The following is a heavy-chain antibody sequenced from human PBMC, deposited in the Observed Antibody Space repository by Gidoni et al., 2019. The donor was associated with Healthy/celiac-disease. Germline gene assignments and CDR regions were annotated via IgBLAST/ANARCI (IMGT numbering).Heavy chain of an antibody. D-gene: IGHD2-2*01. CDR2: INHSGST. V-gene: IGHV4-34*01. J-gene: IGHJ5*02. CDR3: ARWVGDIVVVPAASPTYNWFDP. CDR1: GGSFSGYY. Sequence: QVQLQQWGAALVKPSETLSLTGAVYGGSFSGYYWRWPRQPPGQGLECIGEINHSGSTNYNPALKSRITISVDTSKNQFSLKLSSVTAADTAVYYCARWVGDIVVVPAASPTYNWFDPWGQGTLVTVSS.